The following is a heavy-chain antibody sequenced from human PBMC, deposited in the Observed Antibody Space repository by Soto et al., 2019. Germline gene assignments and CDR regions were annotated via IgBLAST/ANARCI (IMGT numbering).Heavy chain of an antibody. D-gene: IGHD3-10*01. Sequence: GGSLRLSCAASGFTFSSYAMSWVRQAPGKGLEWVSAISGSGGSTYYADSVKGRFTISRDNSKNTLYLQMNSLRAEDTAVYYCAKGGGSGSYYHPSLNYDYYGMDVWGQGTTVTVSS. CDR1: GFTFSSYA. CDR3: AKGGGSGSYYHPSLNYDYYGMDV. J-gene: IGHJ6*02. CDR2: ISGSGGST. V-gene: IGHV3-23*01.